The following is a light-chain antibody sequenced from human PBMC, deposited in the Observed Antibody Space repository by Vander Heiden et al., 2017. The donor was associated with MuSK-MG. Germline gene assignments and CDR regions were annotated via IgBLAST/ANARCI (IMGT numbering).Light chain of an antibody. J-gene: IGKJ3*01. CDR1: QGISSH. CDR3: QQGFT. V-gene: IGKV1-9*01. CDR2: AAS. Sequence: DIQLTQSPSFLSASVGDRVTITCRASQGISSHLAWYQQKPGKAPKLLIYAASTLQSGVPSRFSGSGSGTEFTLTISSLQPEDFATYYCQQGFTFGPGTKVDIK.